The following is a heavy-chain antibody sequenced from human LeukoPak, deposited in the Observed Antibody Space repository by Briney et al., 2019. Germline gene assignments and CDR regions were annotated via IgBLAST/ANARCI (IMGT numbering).Heavy chain of an antibody. D-gene: IGHD6-13*01. CDR1: GFTFSSYW. CDR3: ARDESSSWIRVLDYYYLDV. V-gene: IGHV3-21*01. CDR2: ISGTSKYI. J-gene: IGHJ6*03. Sequence: PGGSLRLSCAASGFTFSSYWMHWVRQAPGKGLEWVSSISGTSKYIYYAHSVRGRFTIFRDNAKNSLYLQMNSLRAEDTAVYYCARDESSSWIRVLDYYYLDVWGKGTTVTVSS.